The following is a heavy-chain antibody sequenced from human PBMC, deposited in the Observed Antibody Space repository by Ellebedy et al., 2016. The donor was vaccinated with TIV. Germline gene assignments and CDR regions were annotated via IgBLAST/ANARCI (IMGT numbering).Heavy chain of an antibody. D-gene: IGHD4-17*01. CDR1: GFTFSGSA. CDR2: IRSKANSYAT. J-gene: IGHJ6*02. V-gene: IGHV3-73*01. Sequence: GESLKISXAASGFTFSGSAMHWVRQASGKGLEWVGRIRSKANSYATAYAASVKGRFTISRDDSKNTAYLQMNSLKTEDTAVYYCTGSYGDYLLEGMDVWGQGTTVTVSS. CDR3: TGSYGDYLLEGMDV.